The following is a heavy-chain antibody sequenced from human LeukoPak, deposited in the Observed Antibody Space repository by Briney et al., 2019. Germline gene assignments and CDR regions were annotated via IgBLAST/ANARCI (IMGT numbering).Heavy chain of an antibody. CDR2: ISYDGSNK. CDR1: GFSFYGAW. Sequence: GGSLRLSCATSGFSFYGAWLSWVRQAPGKGLEWVAVISYDGSNKYYADSVKGRFTISRDNSKNTLYLQMNSLRAEDTAVYYCARDSHYGSGSYHYYFDYWGQGTLVTVSS. V-gene: IGHV3-30*19. J-gene: IGHJ4*02. D-gene: IGHD3-10*01. CDR3: ARDSHYGSGSYHYYFDY.